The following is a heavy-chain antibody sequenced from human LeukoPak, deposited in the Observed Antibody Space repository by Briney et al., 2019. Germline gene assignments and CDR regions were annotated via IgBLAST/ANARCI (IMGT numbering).Heavy chain of an antibody. J-gene: IGHJ1*01. V-gene: IGHV3-30*18. CDR1: GFTFSSYW. CDR2: ISYDGSNK. CDR3: AKDPGIGQWLKYFQH. D-gene: IGHD6-19*01. Sequence: PRGSLRLSCAASGFTFSSYWMHWVRQTPGKGLEWVAGISYDGSNKNYADSVKGRFTISRDNGKNTLHLQMNSLRAEDTAVYYCAKDPGIGQWLKYFQHWGQGTLVTVSS.